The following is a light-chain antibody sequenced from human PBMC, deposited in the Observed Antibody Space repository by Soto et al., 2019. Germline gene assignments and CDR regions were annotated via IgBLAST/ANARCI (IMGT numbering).Light chain of an antibody. CDR1: QSVTTF. J-gene: IGKJ4*01. V-gene: IGKV3-11*01. CDR3: QQRTNWPLT. CDR2: DAS. Sequence: EIVLTQSPVTLSLSPGERATLSCRASQSVTTFLAWYQQKPGQAPRLLIYDASKMATGIPGRFSGSGSGTDFTLTISSLEPEDFAVYYCQQRTNWPLTFGGGTKVEIK.